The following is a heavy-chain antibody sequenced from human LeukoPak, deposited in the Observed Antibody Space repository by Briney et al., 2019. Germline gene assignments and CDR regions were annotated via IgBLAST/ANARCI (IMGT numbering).Heavy chain of an antibody. CDR2: ISGSGGST. D-gene: IGHD5-18*01. CDR3: AKAVTAMVPYYFDY. Sequence: PGGSLRLSCAASGFTFSSYAMSWVRQAPGKGLEGVSAISGSGGSTYYADSVKGRFTISRDNSKNTLYLQMNSLRAGDTAVYYCAKAVTAMVPYYFDYWGQGTLVTVSS. J-gene: IGHJ4*02. V-gene: IGHV3-23*01. CDR1: GFTFSSYA.